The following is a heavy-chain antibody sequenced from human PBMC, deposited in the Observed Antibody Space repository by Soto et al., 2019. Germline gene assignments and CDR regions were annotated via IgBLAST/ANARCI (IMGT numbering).Heavy chain of an antibody. CDR1: GCTFTNYW. V-gene: IGHV5-51*01. Sequence: PGESLKISCKGSGCTFTNYWIGWVRQMPGKGLEWMGIIYPGDSDTKYNPAFQGQVTISADKSITTTYLRWTSLKASDTAIYYCAASIFYYGMDVWGQGTTVTVSS. CDR2: IYPGDSDT. J-gene: IGHJ6*02. CDR3: AASIFYYGMDV.